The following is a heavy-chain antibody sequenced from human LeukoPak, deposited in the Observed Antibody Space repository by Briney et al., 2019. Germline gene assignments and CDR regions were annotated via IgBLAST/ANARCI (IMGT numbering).Heavy chain of an antibody. CDR1: GFTFSSYA. D-gene: IGHD2-2*02. Sequence: GGPLRLSCAASGFTFSSYAMHWVRQAPGKGLEWVAVISYDGSNKYYADPVKGRFTISRDNSKNTLYLQMNSLRAEDTAVYYCASSKLLYSWFDPWGQGTLVTVSS. J-gene: IGHJ5*02. CDR3: ASSKLLYSWFDP. CDR2: ISYDGSNK. V-gene: IGHV3-30-3*01.